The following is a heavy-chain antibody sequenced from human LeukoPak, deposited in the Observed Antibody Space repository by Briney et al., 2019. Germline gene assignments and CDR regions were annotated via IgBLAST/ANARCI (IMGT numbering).Heavy chain of an antibody. D-gene: IGHD3-10*01. CDR1: GGSISSYY. CDR2: IYYSGST. V-gene: IGHV4-59*01. Sequence: PSETLSLTCTVSGGSISSYYWSWIRQPPGKGLEWTGYIYYSGSTNYNPSLKSRATISVDTSKNQFSLKLSSVTAADTAVYYCARAITMVRGKTAFDIWGQGTMVTVSS. CDR3: ARAITMVRGKTAFDI. J-gene: IGHJ3*02.